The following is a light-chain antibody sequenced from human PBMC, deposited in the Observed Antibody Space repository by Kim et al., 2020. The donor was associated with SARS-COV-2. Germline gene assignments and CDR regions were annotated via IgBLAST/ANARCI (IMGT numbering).Light chain of an antibody. CDR3: QQYNNWPPGIT. J-gene: IGKJ5*01. V-gene: IGKV3-15*01. Sequence: PGERATLTWRARQSVSSNVAWYQQKPGRAPRVLIDGASTRATGIPARFSGSGSGTEFTLTISSLQSEDGAVYYCQQYNNWPPGITFGQGTRLEIK. CDR2: GAS. CDR1: QSVSSN.